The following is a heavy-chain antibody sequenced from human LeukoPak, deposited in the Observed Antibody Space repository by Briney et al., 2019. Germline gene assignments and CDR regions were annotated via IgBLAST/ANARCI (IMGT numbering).Heavy chain of an antibody. CDR2: INHSGST. CDR1: GGSFSGYY. CDR3: ARGFRYCSSTSCRVFDY. Sequence: KPSETLSLTCAVYGGSFSGYYWSWIRQPPGKGLEWSGEINHSGSTNYNPSLKSRVTISVDTSKNQFSLKLSSVTAADTAVYYCARGFRYCSSTSCRVFDYWGQGTLVTVSS. D-gene: IGHD2-2*01. J-gene: IGHJ4*02. V-gene: IGHV4-34*01.